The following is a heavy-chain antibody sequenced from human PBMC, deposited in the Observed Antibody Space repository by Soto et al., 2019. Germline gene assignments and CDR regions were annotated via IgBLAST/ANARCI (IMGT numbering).Heavy chain of an antibody. CDR3: AEDGIRVVGTVSAFLLNRSSDL. Sequence: PGKGLEWIGYIYYSGSTNYNPSLKSRVTISVDTSKNQFSLKLSSVTAADTAFFFYAEDGIRVVGTVSAFLLNRSSDL. D-gene: IGHD2-15*01. J-gene: IGHJ2*01. V-gene: IGHV4-59*01. CDR2: IYYSGST.